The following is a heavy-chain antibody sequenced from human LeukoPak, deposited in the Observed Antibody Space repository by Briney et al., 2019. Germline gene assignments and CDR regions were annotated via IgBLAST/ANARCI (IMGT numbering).Heavy chain of an antibody. CDR2: INHSGST. Sequence: PSETLSLTCAVYGGSFSGYYWSWIRQPPGKGLEWIGEINHSGSTNYNPSLKSRVTISVDTSKNQFSLKLSSVAAADTAVYYCAMYYYDSSGYSHPFDYWGQGTLVTVSS. CDR3: AMYYYDSSGYSHPFDY. V-gene: IGHV4-34*01. D-gene: IGHD3-22*01. J-gene: IGHJ4*02. CDR1: GGSFSGYY.